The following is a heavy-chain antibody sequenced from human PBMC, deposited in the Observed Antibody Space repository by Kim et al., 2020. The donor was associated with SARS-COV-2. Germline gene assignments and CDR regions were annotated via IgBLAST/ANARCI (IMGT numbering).Heavy chain of an antibody. CDR3: ARQADIAAAGLQHPLPYYYGMDV. V-gene: IGHV5-51*01. J-gene: IGHJ6*02. Sequence: GESLKISCKGSGYSFTSYWIGWVRQMPGKGLEWMGIIYPGDSDTRYSPSFQGQVTISADKSISTAYLQWSSLKASDTAMYYCARQADIAAAGLQHPLPYYYGMDVWGQGTTVTVSS. D-gene: IGHD6-13*01. CDR2: IYPGDSDT. CDR1: GYSFTSYW.